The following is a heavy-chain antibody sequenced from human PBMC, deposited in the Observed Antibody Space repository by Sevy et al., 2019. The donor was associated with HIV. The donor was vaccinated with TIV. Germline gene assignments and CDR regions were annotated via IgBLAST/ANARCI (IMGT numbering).Heavy chain of an antibody. J-gene: IGHJ6*04. CDR1: GFTFSSYA. CDR2: ISYDGSNK. Sequence: GGSLRLSCAASGFTFSSYAMHWVRQAPGKGLEWVAVISYDGSNKYYADSVKGRFTISRDNSKNTLYLQMNSLRAEDTAVYYCARDNCSSTSCHREAYYYYGMDVWGKGTTVTVSS. V-gene: IGHV3-30-3*01. D-gene: IGHD2-2*01. CDR3: ARDNCSSTSCHREAYYYYGMDV.